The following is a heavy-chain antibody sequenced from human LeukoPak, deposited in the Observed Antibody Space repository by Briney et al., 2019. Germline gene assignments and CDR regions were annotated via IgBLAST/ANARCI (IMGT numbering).Heavy chain of an antibody. V-gene: IGHV3-66*01. J-gene: IGHJ4*02. CDR2: IYSGGST. CDR1: GFTVSSDY. Sequence: GGSLRLSCAASGFTVSSDYMTWVRQAPGKGLEWVSVIYSGGSTNYADSVKGRFTISRDNSRDTLYLQMNSLTAEDTAVYYCAKVKVVGYSTFDYWGQGTLVTVSS. CDR3: AKVKVVGYSTFDY. D-gene: IGHD3-22*01.